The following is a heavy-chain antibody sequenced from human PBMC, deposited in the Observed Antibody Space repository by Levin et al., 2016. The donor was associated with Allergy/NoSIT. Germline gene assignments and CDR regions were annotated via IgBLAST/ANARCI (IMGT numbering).Heavy chain of an antibody. CDR2: INAGNGNT. CDR1: GYTFTSYA. CDR3: ARFGSGSYSGFDY. J-gene: IGHJ4*02. Sequence: ASVKVSCKASGYTFTSYAMHWVRQAPGQRLEWMGWINAGNGNTKYPQKFQGRVTITRDTSASTAYMELSSLRSEDTAVYYCARFGSGSYSGFDYWGQGTLVTVSS. D-gene: IGHD1-26*01. V-gene: IGHV1-3*01.